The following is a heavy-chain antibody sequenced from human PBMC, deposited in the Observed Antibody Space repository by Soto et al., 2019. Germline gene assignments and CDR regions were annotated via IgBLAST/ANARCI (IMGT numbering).Heavy chain of an antibody. J-gene: IGHJ4*02. D-gene: IGHD6-19*01. Sequence: GGSLRLSCAASGFTVSSNYMSWVRQAPGRGLEWVSVIYNSGTTYYADSVKGRFTLPRDNSKNTLYLQMNSLRAEDTAVYYCATARYSVSSGGYRHFDYCGQGTQVAVCS. CDR2: IYNSGTT. V-gene: IGHV3-53*01. CDR1: GFTVSSNY. CDR3: ATARYSVSSGGYRHFDY.